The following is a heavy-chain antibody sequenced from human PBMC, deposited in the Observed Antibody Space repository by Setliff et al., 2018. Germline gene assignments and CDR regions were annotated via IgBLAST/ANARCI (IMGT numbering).Heavy chain of an antibody. Sequence: GGSLRLSCAASGFTVSSNFNWVRQAPGKGLEWISYIDTDARTTYYADSVKGRFTISRDFANNSLSLQMNSLRAEDTAVYYCARGSRFYIGYYGNYFFHHMDVWGKGTTVTVSS. CDR2: IDTDARTT. J-gene: IGHJ6*03. CDR3: ARGSRFYIGYYGNYFFHHMDV. V-gene: IGHV3-48*01. D-gene: IGHD3-3*01. CDR1: GFTVSSNF.